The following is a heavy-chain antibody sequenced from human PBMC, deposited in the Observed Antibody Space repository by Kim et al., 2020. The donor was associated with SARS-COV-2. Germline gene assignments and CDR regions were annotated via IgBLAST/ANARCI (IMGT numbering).Heavy chain of an antibody. V-gene: IGHV3-66*02. CDR1: GFTVSSNY. J-gene: IGHJ6*02. D-gene: IGHD6-13*01. CDR2: IYSGGST. CDR3: ARDSVSSLQYYYYGMDV. Sequence: GGSLRLSCAASGFTVSSNYMSWVRQAPGKGLEWVSVIYSGGSTYYADSVKGRFTISRDNSKNTLYLQMNSLIAEDTAVYYCARDSVSSLQYYYYGMDVWGQGTTVTVSS.